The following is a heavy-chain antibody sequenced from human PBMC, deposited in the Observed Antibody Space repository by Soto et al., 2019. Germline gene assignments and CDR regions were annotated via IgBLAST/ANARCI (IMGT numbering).Heavy chain of an antibody. D-gene: IGHD1-1*01. CDR3: ARGNAYNSFDY. CDR1: GFTFSDYS. CDR2: IDLSSTYI. V-gene: IGHV3-21*01. J-gene: IGHJ4*02. Sequence: EVQLVESGGGLVKPGGSLSLSCATSGFTFSDYSMNWVRQAPGTGLEWVSSIDLSSTYIYYADSVKGRFIISRDYAKNSLSRQVTSLRAEDTAVYYCARGNAYNSFDYWGQGTLVTVSS.